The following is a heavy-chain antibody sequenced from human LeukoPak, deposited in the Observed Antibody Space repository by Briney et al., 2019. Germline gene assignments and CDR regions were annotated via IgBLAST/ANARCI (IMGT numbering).Heavy chain of an antibody. CDR2: IWYDGSNK. V-gene: IGHV3-33*01. Sequence: GRSQRLSCAASGFTFSSYGMHWVRQAPGKGLEWVAVIWYDGSNKYYADSVKGRFTISRDNSKNTLYLQMNSLRAEDTAVYYCARDQYCSSTSCYDRAFDIWGQGTMVTVSS. CDR3: ARDQYCSSTSCYDRAFDI. CDR1: GFTFSSYG. J-gene: IGHJ3*02. D-gene: IGHD2-2*01.